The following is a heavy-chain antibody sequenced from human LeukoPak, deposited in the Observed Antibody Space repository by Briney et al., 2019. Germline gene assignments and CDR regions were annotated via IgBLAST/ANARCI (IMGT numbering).Heavy chain of an antibody. V-gene: IGHV3-23*01. CDR1: GFTFSSYA. J-gene: IGHJ4*02. D-gene: IGHD6-19*01. CDR2: ISGSGGST. CDR3: AKFGLYSSGWYDFDY. Sequence: GGSLRLSCAASGFTFSSYAMSWVRQAPGKGLEWVSAISGSGGSTYYADSVKGRFTISRDNSKNTLYLQMNGLRAEDTAVYYCAKFGLYSSGWYDFDYWGQGTLVTVSS.